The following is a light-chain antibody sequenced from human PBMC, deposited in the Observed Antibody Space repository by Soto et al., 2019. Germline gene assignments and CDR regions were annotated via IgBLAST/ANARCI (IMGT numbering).Light chain of an antibody. J-gene: IGKJ2*01. CDR1: QSISSW. Sequence: DIQRTQSPSTLSASVGDRVTITCRASQSISSWLAWYQQKPGKAPKLLIYKASTLESGVPSRFSGSGSGTEFTLTISSLQPDDFATYYCQHYNSWMYTFGQGTKLDMK. V-gene: IGKV1-5*03. CDR2: KAS. CDR3: QHYNSWMYT.